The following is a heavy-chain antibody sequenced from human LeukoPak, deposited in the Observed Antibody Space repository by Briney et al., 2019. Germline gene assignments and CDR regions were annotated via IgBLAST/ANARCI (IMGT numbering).Heavy chain of an antibody. CDR3: ARHPVVASWYYFDY. V-gene: IGHV4-34*01. D-gene: IGHD5-12*01. CDR2: INHSGST. CDR1: GGSFSGYY. J-gene: IGHJ4*02. Sequence: SETLSLTCAVYGGSFSGYYWSWIRQPPGKGLEWIGEINHSGSTNYNPSLKSRVTISVDTSKNQFSLKLSSVTAADTAVYYCARHPVVASWYYFDYWGQGTLVTVSS.